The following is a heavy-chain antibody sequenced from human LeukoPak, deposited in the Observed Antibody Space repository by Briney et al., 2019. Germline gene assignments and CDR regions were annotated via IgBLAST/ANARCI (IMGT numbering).Heavy chain of an antibody. J-gene: IGHJ4*02. CDR2: IKSKTDGGTT. Sequence: GGSLRLSCAASGFTLSNAWMSWVRQAPGKGLEWVGRIKSKTDGGTTDYAAPVKGRFTISRDDSKNTLYLQMNSLKTEDTAVYYCTTAYYDILTGYYEGWGQGTLVTVSS. CDR1: GFTLSNAW. D-gene: IGHD3-9*01. V-gene: IGHV3-15*01. CDR3: TTAYYDILTGYYEG.